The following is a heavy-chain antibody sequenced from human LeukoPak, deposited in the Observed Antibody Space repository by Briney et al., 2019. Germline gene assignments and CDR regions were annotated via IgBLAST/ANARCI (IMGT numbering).Heavy chain of an antibody. D-gene: IGHD2-15*01. V-gene: IGHV3-48*03. J-gene: IGHJ5*02. CDR2: ISSSGCTI. CDR1: GFTFSSYE. CDR3: ARGGYCSGGSCYDPYNWFDP. Sequence: PGGSLRLSCAASGFTFSSYEMNWVRQAPGKGLEWVSYISSSGCTIYYADSVKGRFTISRDNAKNSLYLQMNSLRAEDTAGYYCARGGYCSGGSCYDPYNWFDPWGQGTLVTVSS.